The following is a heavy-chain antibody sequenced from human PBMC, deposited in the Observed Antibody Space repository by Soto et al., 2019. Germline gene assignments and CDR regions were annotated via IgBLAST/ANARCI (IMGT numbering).Heavy chain of an antibody. CDR2: IIPILGIA. CDR3: ASFGGNPSYGMDV. Sequence: GASVKVSCKASGGTFSSYTISWVRQAPGQGLEWMGRIIPILGIANYAQKFQGRVTITADKSTSTAYMELSSLRSEDTAVYYCASFGGNPSYGMDVWGQGTTVTVSS. V-gene: IGHV1-69*02. J-gene: IGHJ6*02. CDR1: GGTFSSYT. D-gene: IGHD2-15*01.